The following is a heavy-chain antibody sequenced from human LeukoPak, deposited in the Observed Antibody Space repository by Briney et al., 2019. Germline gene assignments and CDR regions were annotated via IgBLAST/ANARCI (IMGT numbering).Heavy chain of an antibody. J-gene: IGHJ3*02. CDR3: ASDWGLSQLEYCSNTNCYMGAFDI. D-gene: IGHD2-2*02. CDR1: RYTFTGYY. CDR2: INPNSGGT. V-gene: IGHV1-2*02. Sequence: ASVKVSCKASRYTFTGYYMHWVRQAPGQGLEWMGWINPNSGGTNYAQKFQGRVTMTRDTSISTAYMELSRLRSDDTAVYYCASDWGLSQLEYCSNTNCYMGAFDIWGQRTMVTVSS.